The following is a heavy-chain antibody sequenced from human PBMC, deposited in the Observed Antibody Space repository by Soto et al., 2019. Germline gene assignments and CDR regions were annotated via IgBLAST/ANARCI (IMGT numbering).Heavy chain of an antibody. J-gene: IGHJ4*02. CDR1: GFTFSSYA. Sequence: QVQLVESGGGVVQPGRSLRLSCAASGFTFSSYAMHWVRQAPGKGLEWVAVISYDGSNKYYADSVKGRFTISRDNSKNTLYLQMNSLRAEDTAVYYCARVIVVAYYFDYWGQGTLVTVSS. CDR3: ARVIVVAYYFDY. V-gene: IGHV3-30-3*01. CDR2: ISYDGSNK. D-gene: IGHD3-22*01.